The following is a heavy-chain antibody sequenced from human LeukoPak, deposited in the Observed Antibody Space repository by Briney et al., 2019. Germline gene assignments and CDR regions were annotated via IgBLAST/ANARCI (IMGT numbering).Heavy chain of an antibody. CDR2: IYPGYSDT. D-gene: IGHD6-25*01. V-gene: IGHV5-51*01. CDR1: GYSFTSHW. CDR3: VRLGSGYYFDY. J-gene: IGHJ4*02. Sequence: GESLKIPCKGSGYSFTSHWIGWVRQMPGKGLEWMGIIYPGYSDTRYSPSFQGQVTISADKSISTAYLQWSSLKASDTAMYYCVRLGSGYYFDYWGQGTLVTVSS.